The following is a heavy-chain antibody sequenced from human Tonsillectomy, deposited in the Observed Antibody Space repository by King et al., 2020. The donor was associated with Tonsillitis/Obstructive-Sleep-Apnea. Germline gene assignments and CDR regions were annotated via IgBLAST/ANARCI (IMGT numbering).Heavy chain of an antibody. V-gene: IGHV1-2*06. CDR3: ASVRDLVVVVAADDAFDI. CDR1: GHTFTGYY. Sequence: QLVQSGAEVKKPGASVKVSCKASGHTFTGYYMHWVRQAPGQGLEWMGRINPKSGGTNYAQKFQGRVTMTRDTSISTAYMELSRLRSDDTAVYYCASVRDLVVVVAADDAFDIWGQGTMVTVSS. J-gene: IGHJ3*02. CDR2: INPKSGGT. D-gene: IGHD2-15*01.